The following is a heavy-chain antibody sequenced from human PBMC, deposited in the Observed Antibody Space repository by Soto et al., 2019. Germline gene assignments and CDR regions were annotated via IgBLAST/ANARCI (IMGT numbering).Heavy chain of an antibody. CDR2: IIPIFGTA. D-gene: IGHD3-22*01. CDR3: ARYSGYYYDSSPQQDFDY. Sequence: QVQLVQSGAEVKKPGSSVKVSCKASGGTFSSYAISWVRQAPGQGLEWMGGIIPIFGTANYAQKFQGRVTITADESTSTAYMELSSLRSEDTAVYYCARYSGYYYDSSPQQDFDYWGQGTLVTVSS. V-gene: IGHV1-69*01. CDR1: GGTFSSYA. J-gene: IGHJ4*02.